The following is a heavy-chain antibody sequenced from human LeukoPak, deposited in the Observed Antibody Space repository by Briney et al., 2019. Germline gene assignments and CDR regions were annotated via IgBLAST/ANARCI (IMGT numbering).Heavy chain of an antibody. J-gene: IGHJ4*02. V-gene: IGHV3-23*01. CDR1: GFTFSSYA. CDR2: ISGSGGST. CDR3: ASRSEVVAATRVDY. Sequence: HSGGSLRLSCAASGFTFSSYAMSWVRRAPGKGLEWVSAISGSGGSTYYADSVKGRFTISRDNSKNTLYLQMNSLRAEDTAVYYCASRSEVVAATRVDYWGQGTLVTVSS. D-gene: IGHD2-15*01.